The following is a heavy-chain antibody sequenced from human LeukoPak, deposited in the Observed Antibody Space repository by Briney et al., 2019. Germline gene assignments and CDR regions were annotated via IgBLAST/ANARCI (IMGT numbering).Heavy chain of an antibody. CDR3: ARDLTPIYDILTGYYKSETQYFQH. CDR2: ISSSSSHI. D-gene: IGHD3-9*01. CDR1: GFTFSSYS. J-gene: IGHJ1*01. V-gene: IGHV3-21*01. Sequence: TGGSLRLSCAASGFTFSSYSMNWVRQAPGKGLEGVSSISSSSSHIYYADSVKGRFTISRDNAKNSLYLQMNSLRAEDTAVYYCARDLTPIYDILTGYYKSETQYFQHWGQGTLVTVSS.